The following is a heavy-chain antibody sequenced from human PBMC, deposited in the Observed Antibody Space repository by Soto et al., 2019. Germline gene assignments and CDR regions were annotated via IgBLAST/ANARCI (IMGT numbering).Heavy chain of an antibody. CDR3: ARRSPPPWGRSITICGLVIPGPVDY. V-gene: IGHV4-34*01. J-gene: IGHJ4*02. CDR2: INHSGAT. Sequence: SQTLSLTCPVYAGSFSGFCRSCIRQPPGEGLEWVEEINHSGATNSNPSLKRRATIPVARSKDQFTLRLSSVTAAATQFYSCARRSPPPWGRSITICGLVIPGPVDYWAQGTLVTVSS. CDR1: AGSFSGFC. D-gene: IGHD3-3*01.